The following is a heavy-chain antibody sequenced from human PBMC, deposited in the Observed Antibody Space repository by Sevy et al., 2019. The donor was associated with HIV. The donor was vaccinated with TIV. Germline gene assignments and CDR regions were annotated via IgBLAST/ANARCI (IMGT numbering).Heavy chain of an antibody. J-gene: IGHJ6*02. D-gene: IGHD1-26*01. CDR3: TRVGGLTDYGMDV. CDR1: GGSVSSDTYY. CDR2: IYYNVRI. Sequence: SETLSLTCTVSGGSVSSDTYYWTWIRQPPGKGLEFIGYIYYNVRINYNPSLKSRVTITVDTSKNQFSLKVTSVTAADTAVYYCTRVGGLTDYGMDVWGQGTTVTVSS. V-gene: IGHV4-61*01.